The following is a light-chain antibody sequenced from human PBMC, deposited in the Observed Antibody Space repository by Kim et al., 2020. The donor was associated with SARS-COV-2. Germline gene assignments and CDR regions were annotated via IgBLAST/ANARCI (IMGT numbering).Light chain of an antibody. Sequence: DIVMTQSPDSLAVSLGERATINCKSSQSVLYSSYNKNYLAWYQQKPGQPPKLLIYWASTRESGVPDRFSGSGSGTNFTLTISSLQAEDVAVYYYYLHYTTTFTFGPGTKVDIK. CDR2: WAS. CDR1: QSVLYSSYNKNY. V-gene: IGKV4-1*01. CDR3: YLHYTTTFT. J-gene: IGKJ3*01.